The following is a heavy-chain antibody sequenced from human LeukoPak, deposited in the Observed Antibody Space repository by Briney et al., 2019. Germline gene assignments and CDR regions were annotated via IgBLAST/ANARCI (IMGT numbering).Heavy chain of an antibody. CDR3: ARIGTTTRGPAGLDV. CDR1: GFTFSSYE. CDR2: IASGGGANR. V-gene: IGHV3-48*03. D-gene: IGHD2/OR15-2a*01. J-gene: IGHJ6*02. Sequence: PGGSLRLSRAASGFTFSSYEMNWVRQAPGKGLEWVSYIASGGGANRFYSESVKGRFTISRDNAKNSLYLHMNSLRAEDTGVYYCARIGTTTRGPAGLDVWGQGTTVTVSS.